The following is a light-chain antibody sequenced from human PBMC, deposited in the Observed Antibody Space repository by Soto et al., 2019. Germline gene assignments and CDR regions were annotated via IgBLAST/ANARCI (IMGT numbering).Light chain of an antibody. J-gene: IGKJ1*01. CDR3: QQTSTTPGT. CDR2: ASS. CDR1: QTVKTY. V-gene: IGKV1-39*01. Sequence: DVQMTQSPSSLSASVGDSVTITCRSSQTVKTYLNWYQHKPGKAPQLLIYASSRLQTGVASRFSGSGSVTYFSLTISSLQPEDFATYYCQQTSTTPGTFGQGTKVEIK.